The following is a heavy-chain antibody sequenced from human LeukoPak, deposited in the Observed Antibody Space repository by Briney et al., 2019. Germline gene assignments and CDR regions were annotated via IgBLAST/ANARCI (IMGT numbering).Heavy chain of an antibody. J-gene: IGHJ4*02. CDR3: ARSVRRGFNFDS. Sequence: SETLSLTCAVYGGSFTGYFWSWIRQAPGRGLEWIGDINHSGSTHYNPSLKSRVTISVDTSKNQFSLKLRSMTAADTAVYYCARSVRRGFNFDSWGQGTLVTVSS. V-gene: IGHV4-34*01. D-gene: IGHD1-26*01. CDR1: GGSFTGYF. CDR2: INHSGST.